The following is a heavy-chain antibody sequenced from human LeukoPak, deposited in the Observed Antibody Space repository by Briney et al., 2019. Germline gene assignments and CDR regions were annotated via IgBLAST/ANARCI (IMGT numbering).Heavy chain of an antibody. D-gene: IGHD6-19*01. J-gene: IGHJ5*02. CDR2: IYYSGST. Sequence: SETLSLTCTVSGGSISSYYWSWIRQPPGKGLEWIGYIYYSGSTNYNPSLKSRVTISVDTSKNQFSLKLSSVTAADTAVYYCARGYSSGWYLLGDNRFDPWGQGTLVTVSS. CDR1: GGSISSYY. CDR3: ARGYSSGWYLLGDNRFDP. V-gene: IGHV4-59*01.